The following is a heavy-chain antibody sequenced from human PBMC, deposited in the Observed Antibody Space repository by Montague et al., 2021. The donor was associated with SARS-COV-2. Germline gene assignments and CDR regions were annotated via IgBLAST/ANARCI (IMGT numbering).Heavy chain of an antibody. CDR2: ISHSGST. CDR3: ARFAYRLLFLASYYGMDV. CDR1: GGSFSGNH. V-gene: IGHV4-34*01. D-gene: IGHD2-2*01. Sequence: SETLSLTCAVYGGSFSGNHWSWIRQPPGKGLEWIGKISHSGSTNYNSSLKGRVTISIDTSKNQFSLKLRSVTAADTAVYCCARFAYRLLFLASYYGMDVWGQGTTVTVSS. J-gene: IGHJ6*02.